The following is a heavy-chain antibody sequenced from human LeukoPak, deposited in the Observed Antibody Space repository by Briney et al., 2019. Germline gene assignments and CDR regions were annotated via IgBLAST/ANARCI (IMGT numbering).Heavy chain of an antibody. CDR2: IWYDGSNK. V-gene: IGHV3-33*01. CDR1: GFTFSSYG. D-gene: IGHD3-10*01. J-gene: IGHJ6*04. CDR3: ARVRVRGVMVYYYGMDV. Sequence: GRSLRLSCAASGFTFSSYGMHWVRQAPGKGLEWVALIWYDGSNKYYADSVKGRFTISRDNSKNTLYLQMNSLRAEDTAVYYCARVRVRGVMVYYYGMDVWGKGTTVTVSS.